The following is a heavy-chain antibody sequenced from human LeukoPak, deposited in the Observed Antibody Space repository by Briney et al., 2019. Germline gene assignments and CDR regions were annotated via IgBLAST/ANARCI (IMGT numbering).Heavy chain of an antibody. Sequence: GASVKVSCKASGYTFTNYGISWVRQAPGQGFEWMGWISAYNGNTNYAQKLQGRLTMTTDTSTSTAYMELRSLRSDDTAVYYCARTYYYGRSAYYGSVDYWGQGTLVTVSS. CDR3: ARTYYYGRSAYYGSVDY. CDR2: ISAYNGNT. D-gene: IGHD3-22*01. V-gene: IGHV1-18*01. CDR1: GYTFTNYG. J-gene: IGHJ4*02.